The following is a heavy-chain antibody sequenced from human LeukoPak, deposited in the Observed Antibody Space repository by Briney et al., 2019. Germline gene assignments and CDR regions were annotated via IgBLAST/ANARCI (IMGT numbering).Heavy chain of an antibody. V-gene: IGHV5-51*01. CDR2: IYPGDSDT. Sequence: GESLKISCKGSGYSFTSYWNGWVRQVPGKGLEWMGIIYPGDSDTRYSPSFQGQVTISADKSISTAYLQWSSLKASDTAMYYCARTSYDSSGDIDYWGQGTLVTVSS. D-gene: IGHD3-22*01. J-gene: IGHJ4*02. CDR1: GYSFTSYW. CDR3: ARTSYDSSGDIDY.